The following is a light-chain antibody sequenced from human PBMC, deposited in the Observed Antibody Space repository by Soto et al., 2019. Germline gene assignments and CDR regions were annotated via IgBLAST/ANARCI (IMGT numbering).Light chain of an antibody. CDR2: GAS. V-gene: IGKV3-15*01. CDR1: QSVSSN. Sequence: IVMTQSPATLSVSPWERATLSCRASQSVSSNLAWYQQKPGQAPRLLIYGASTRATGIPARFSGSGSGTDFTLTISRLEPEDFAVYYCQQYNNWPPWTFGQGTKWIS. J-gene: IGKJ1*01. CDR3: QQYNNWPPWT.